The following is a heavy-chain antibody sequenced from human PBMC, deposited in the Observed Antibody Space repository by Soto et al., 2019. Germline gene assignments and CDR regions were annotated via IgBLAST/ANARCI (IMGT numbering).Heavy chain of an antibody. CDR2: FYSSGSP. CDR1: GGSLGGYY. CDR3: AREFYYDSSGIGFDS. D-gene: IGHD3-22*01. V-gene: IGHV4-59*01. Sequence: TLSLTCTVSGGSLGGYYWSWIRQPPGKGLEWIGDFYSSGSPHHNPSLKNRVSISEDRSKNEFSLKLSSVTAADTAIYYCAREFYYDSSGIGFDSWGQGTLVTVSS. J-gene: IGHJ4*02.